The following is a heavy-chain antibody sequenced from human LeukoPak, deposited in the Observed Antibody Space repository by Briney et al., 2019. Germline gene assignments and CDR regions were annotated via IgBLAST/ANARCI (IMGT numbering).Heavy chain of an antibody. Sequence: ASVKVSCKASGYTFTSYGISWVRQAPGQGLEWMGWISAYNGNTNYAQKLQGRVTMTTDTSTSTAYMELRSLRSDGTAVYYCARDQRLVVADPFDYWGQGTLVTVSS. V-gene: IGHV1-18*01. J-gene: IGHJ4*02. CDR1: GYTFTSYG. D-gene: IGHD6-19*01. CDR3: ARDQRLVVADPFDY. CDR2: ISAYNGNT.